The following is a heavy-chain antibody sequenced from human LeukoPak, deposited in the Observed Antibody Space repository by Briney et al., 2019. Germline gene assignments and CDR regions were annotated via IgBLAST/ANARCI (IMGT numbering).Heavy chain of an antibody. J-gene: IGHJ4*02. CDR2: ISRQGDST. Sequence: GALRLSCAASGFTFSSYSMNRVRQVPGRGLEWVSSISRQGDSTWNADSVKGRFTISRDNAKNSLYLQMNSLSAEDTGVYYCARDFTGESGYAGYWGQGTLLTVSS. CDR1: GFTFSSYS. D-gene: IGHD5-12*01. V-gene: IGHV3-21*01. CDR3: ARDFTGESGYAGY.